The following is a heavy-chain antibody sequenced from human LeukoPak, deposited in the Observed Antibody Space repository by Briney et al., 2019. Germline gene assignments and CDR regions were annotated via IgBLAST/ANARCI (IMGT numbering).Heavy chain of an antibody. CDR2: ISNSGNT. J-gene: IGHJ4*02. Sequence: SETLSLTCTVSGGSISSYYWSWIRQPPGKGLECIGYISNSGNTNYNPSLKSRVTMSVDTSKNQFSLKLSSVTAADTAVYYCARYGDRGYYFDYWGQGTLVTVSS. D-gene: IGHD4-17*01. V-gene: IGHV4-59*01. CDR1: GGSISSYY. CDR3: ARYGDRGYYFDY.